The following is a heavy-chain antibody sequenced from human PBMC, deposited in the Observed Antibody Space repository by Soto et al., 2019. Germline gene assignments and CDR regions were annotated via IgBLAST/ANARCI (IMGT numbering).Heavy chain of an antibody. Sequence: SETLSLTCTVSGGSINSGDHYWTWIRQTPGKGLEWIGHIYYSGSTYYNPSLKSRLLISLDTSKNQFSLNLTSVTAADTAVYYCASLISLGRALWGIHPSGQGTLVTVSS. V-gene: IGHV4-30-4*01. J-gene: IGHJ5*02. D-gene: IGHD3-10*01. CDR2: IYYSGST. CDR1: GGSINSGDHY. CDR3: ASLISLGRALWGIHP.